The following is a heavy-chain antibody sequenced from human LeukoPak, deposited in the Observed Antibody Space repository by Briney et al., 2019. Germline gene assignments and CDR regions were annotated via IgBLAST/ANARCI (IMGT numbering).Heavy chain of an antibody. CDR1: GYTLTELS. CDR3: ATYPRYGDYGFFVY. J-gene: IGHJ4*02. Sequence: GASVKVSCKVSGYTLTELSMHWVRQAPGKGLEWMGGFDPYNGKTIYAQKFHGRVTLTEDTATDTAYMELSSLRSEDMAVYYCATYPRYGDYGFFVYWGQGTLVTVSS. D-gene: IGHD4-17*01. CDR2: FDPYNGKT. V-gene: IGHV1-24*01.